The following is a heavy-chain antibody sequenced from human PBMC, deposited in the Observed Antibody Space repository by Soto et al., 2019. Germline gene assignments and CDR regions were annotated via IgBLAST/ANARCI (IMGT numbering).Heavy chain of an antibody. Sequence: QSTLKESGPTVVKPTETLTLTCTFSGFSLTTSGVGVGWVRQSPGKAPEWLALIYWDDDKRYSTSLNSRLIITKDTSKNQVVLTMANVDPADTATYYCAHRVLRTVFGLVTTTAIYFDFWGPGTPVVVSS. J-gene: IGHJ4*02. CDR2: IYWDDDK. CDR1: GFSLTTSGVG. CDR3: AHRVLRTVFGLVTTTAIYFDF. V-gene: IGHV2-5*02. D-gene: IGHD3-3*01.